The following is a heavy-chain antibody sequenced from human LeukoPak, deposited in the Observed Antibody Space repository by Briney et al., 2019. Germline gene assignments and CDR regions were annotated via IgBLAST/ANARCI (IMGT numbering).Heavy chain of an antibody. CDR3: ARGVRGSSWYFDY. D-gene: IGHD6-13*01. Sequence: SETLSLTCTVSGYSISSGYYWGWIRQPPGKGLEWIGSIYHSGSTYYNPSLKSRVTISVDTSKNQFSLKLSSVTAADTAVYYCARGVRGSSWYFDYWGQGTLVTVSS. J-gene: IGHJ4*02. CDR1: GYSISSGYY. CDR2: IYHSGST. V-gene: IGHV4-38-2*02.